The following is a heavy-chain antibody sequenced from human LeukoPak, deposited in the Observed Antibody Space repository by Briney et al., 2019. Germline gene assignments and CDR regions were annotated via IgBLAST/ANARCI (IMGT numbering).Heavy chain of an antibody. J-gene: IGHJ6*03. D-gene: IGHD6-6*01. CDR2: AYYRSKWQN. CDR1: GDSVSSKSAA. V-gene: IGHV6-1*01. CDR3: ARGSVYTSSSLRYYNYLDV. Sequence: SQTLSLTCAISGDSVSSKSAAWNWIRQSPSRGLEWLGRAYYRSKWQNDYAISVKSRITINPDTSKNEFSLYLNSVTPEDSAVYYCARGSVYTSSSLRYYNYLDVWGKGTTVTVSS.